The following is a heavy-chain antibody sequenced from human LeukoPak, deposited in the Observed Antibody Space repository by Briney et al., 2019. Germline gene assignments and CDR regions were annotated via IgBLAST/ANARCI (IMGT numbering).Heavy chain of an antibody. D-gene: IGHD3-22*01. Sequence: GGSLRLSCAASGFTFSSYGMHWVRQAPGKGLEWVAVIWYDGSNKYYADSVKGRFTISRDNSKNTLYLQMNSLRAEDTAVYNCATESYYYDSSGYYFDYWGQGTLVTVSS. CDR2: IWYDGSNK. V-gene: IGHV3-33*01. J-gene: IGHJ4*02. CDR1: GFTFSSYG. CDR3: ATESYYYDSSGYYFDY.